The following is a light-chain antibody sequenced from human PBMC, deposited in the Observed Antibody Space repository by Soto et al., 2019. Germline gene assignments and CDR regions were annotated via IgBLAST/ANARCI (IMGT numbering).Light chain of an antibody. CDR1: SSNIGSNT. CDR2: SNN. J-gene: IGLJ3*02. Sequence: VLTQPPSASGTPGQRVTISCSGSSSNIGSNTVNWYQQLPGTAPKHLIFSNNQRPSGVPDRFSGSKSGTSASLAISGLQPEDEADYYCAAWDDSLSWVFGGGTQLTVL. V-gene: IGLV1-44*01. CDR3: AAWDDSLSWV.